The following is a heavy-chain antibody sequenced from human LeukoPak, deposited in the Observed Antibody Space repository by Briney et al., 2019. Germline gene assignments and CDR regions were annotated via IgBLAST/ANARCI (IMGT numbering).Heavy chain of an antibody. Sequence: PGGSLRLSCAASGFTFGSYWMSWVRQAPGKGLEWVANIKQDGSQKYYVDSVKGRFTISRDNAKNSLYLQMNSLRAEDTAVYYCARGHHDSSGYPHDNWGQGTLVTVSS. CDR2: IKQDGSQK. CDR3: ARGHHDSSGYPHDN. CDR1: GFTFGSYW. J-gene: IGHJ4*02. V-gene: IGHV3-7*05. D-gene: IGHD3-22*01.